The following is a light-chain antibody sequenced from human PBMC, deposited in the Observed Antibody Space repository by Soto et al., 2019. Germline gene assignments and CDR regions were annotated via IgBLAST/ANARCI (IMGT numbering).Light chain of an antibody. Sequence: EIVVTQSPATLSVSPGERATLSCRASQSVRSNLAWYQQKPGQDTRLLIYGAYTRATGITARFSGSGSGTEFTLTISSMQSEDFAVYYCQQYNNWPQTFGHGTKVDI. CDR2: GAY. CDR3: QQYNNWPQT. CDR1: QSVRSN. J-gene: IGKJ1*01. V-gene: IGKV3-15*01.